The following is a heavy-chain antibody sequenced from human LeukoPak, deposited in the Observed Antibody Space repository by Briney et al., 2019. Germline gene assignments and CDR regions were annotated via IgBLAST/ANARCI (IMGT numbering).Heavy chain of an antibody. CDR2: ISGSGGST. CDR1: GFTFSSYA. V-gene: IGHV3-23*01. D-gene: IGHD3-3*01. CDR3: AKDLHYYDFWSGYYTEDWFDP. Sequence: GGSLRLSCAASGFTFSSYAMSWVRQAPGKGLEWVSAISGSGGSTYYADSVKGRFTISRDNFKNTLYLQMNSLRAEDTAVYYCAKDLHYYDFWSGYYTEDWFDPWGQGTLVTVSS. J-gene: IGHJ5*02.